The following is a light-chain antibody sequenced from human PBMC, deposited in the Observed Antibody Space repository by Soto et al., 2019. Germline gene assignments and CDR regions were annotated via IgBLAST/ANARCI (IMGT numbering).Light chain of an antibody. CDR3: TQSVQLCT. Sequence: EIVLTQTPLSLSVTPGQQASISCKSSQSLLHIYGKTYLYLYLQRPGQAPHLLIYEVSNRFSGVPERFSGSGAGTHFTQKIGLVEAEDVVVYYCTQSVQLCTFGQRNKLQS. V-gene: IGKV2D-29*01. J-gene: IGKJ2*02. CDR2: EVS. CDR1: QSLLHIYGKTY.